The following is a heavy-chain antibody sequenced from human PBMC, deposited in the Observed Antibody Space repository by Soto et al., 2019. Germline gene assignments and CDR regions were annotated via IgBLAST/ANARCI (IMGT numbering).Heavy chain of an antibody. D-gene: IGHD6-19*01. CDR3: ARTLGHSSGWYELNWFDP. Sequence: EVQLVESGGGLVQPGGSLRLSCAASGFTFSSYSMNWVRQSPGKGLEWVSYISSSSTIYYADSVKGRFTISSDNAKNSLYLQMNSLRDEDTAVYYCARTLGHSSGWYELNWFDPWGQGPLVTVSS. J-gene: IGHJ5*02. V-gene: IGHV3-48*02. CDR1: GFTFSSYS. CDR2: ISSSSTI.